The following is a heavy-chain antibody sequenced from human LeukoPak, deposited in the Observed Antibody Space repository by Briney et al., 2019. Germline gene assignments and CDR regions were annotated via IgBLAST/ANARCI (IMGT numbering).Heavy chain of an antibody. Sequence: PSETLSLTCAVYGGSFNDYYWIWIRQPPGKGLEWIGEIKPSGRTNYNPSLESRVTISVDTSKNHFSLKLSSVTAADTAVYYCARRDYLDHFYYIDVWDKGNTVTVS. CDR2: IKPSGRT. CDR3: ARRDYLDHFYYIDV. CDR1: GGSFNDYY. J-gene: IGHJ6*03. D-gene: IGHD3-10*01. V-gene: IGHV4-34*01.